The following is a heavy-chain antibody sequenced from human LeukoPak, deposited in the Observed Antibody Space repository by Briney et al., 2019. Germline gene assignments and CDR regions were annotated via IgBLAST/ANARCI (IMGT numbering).Heavy chain of an antibody. CDR3: AKDPRVGSRVATPCH. CDR1: GFTFTSYA. Sequence: GGSLRLSCAASGFTFTSYAMSGVREAPGKGLEWVSAISGSGGSTYYADSVKGRFTISRDNSKSTLFLQMNSLRAEDTAVYYCAKDPRVGSRVATPCHWGQGTLVTVSS. CDR2: ISGSGGST. V-gene: IGHV3-23*01. D-gene: IGHD5-24*01. J-gene: IGHJ4*02.